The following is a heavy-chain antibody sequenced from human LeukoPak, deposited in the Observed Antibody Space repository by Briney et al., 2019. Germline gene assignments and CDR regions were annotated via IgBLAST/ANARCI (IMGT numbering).Heavy chain of an antibody. Sequence: ASVKVSCKASGYTFTSYGISWVRQAPGQGLEWMGWISAYNGNTNYAQKLQGRVTMTTDTSTSTAYMELRSLRSDDTAVYYCARDPSPNWNDDPEDYWGQGTLVTVSS. CDR3: ARDPSPNWNDDPEDY. CDR1: GYTFTSYG. J-gene: IGHJ4*02. D-gene: IGHD1-1*01. V-gene: IGHV1-18*01. CDR2: ISAYNGNT.